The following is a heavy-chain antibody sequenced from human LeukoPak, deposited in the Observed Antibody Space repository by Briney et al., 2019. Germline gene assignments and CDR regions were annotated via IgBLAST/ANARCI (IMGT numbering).Heavy chain of an antibody. CDR3: ARWRRIAARTYYFDY. D-gene: IGHD6-6*01. J-gene: IGHJ4*02. CDR1: GGSISSSSYY. CDR2: IYYSGST. V-gene: IGHV4-39*07. Sequence: SETLSLTCTVSGGSISSSSYYWGWIRQPPGKGLEWIGSIYYSGSTYYNPSLKSRVTISVDTSKNQFSLKLSSVTAADTAVYYCARWRRIAARTYYFDYWGQGTLVTVSS.